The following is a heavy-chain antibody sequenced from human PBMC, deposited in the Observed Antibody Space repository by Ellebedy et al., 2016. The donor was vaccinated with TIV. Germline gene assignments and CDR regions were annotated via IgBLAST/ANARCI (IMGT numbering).Heavy chain of an antibody. CDR3: ARLAWDLGWYFDL. Sequence: MPSETLSLTCSVSGGSISSSSYYWGWVRQPPGKGLEWIGSIYNSGSTYYNPSLKSRVTMSVDTSKNQFSLKLSSVTAADTAVYYCARLAWDLGWYFDLWGRGTLVTVSS. CDR1: GGSISSSSYY. D-gene: IGHD1-26*01. J-gene: IGHJ2*01. V-gene: IGHV4-39*01. CDR2: IYNSGST.